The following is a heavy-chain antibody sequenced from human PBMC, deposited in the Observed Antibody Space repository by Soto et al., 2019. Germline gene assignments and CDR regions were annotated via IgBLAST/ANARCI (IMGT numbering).Heavy chain of an antibody. CDR2: ISYDGSNK. J-gene: IGHJ4*02. D-gene: IGHD6-19*01. V-gene: IGHV3-30*18. CDR3: AKDPAHSGWYSGFDY. Sequence: GGSLRLSCAASGFTFSSYGMHWVRQAPGKGLEWVAVISYDGSNKYYADSVKGRFTISRDNSKNTLYLQMNSLRAEDTAVYYCAKDPAHSGWYSGFDYWGQGTLVTVSS. CDR1: GFTFSSYG.